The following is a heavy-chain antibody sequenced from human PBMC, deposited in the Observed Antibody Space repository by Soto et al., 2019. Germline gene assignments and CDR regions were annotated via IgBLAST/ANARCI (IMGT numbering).Heavy chain of an antibody. V-gene: IGHV4-34*01. J-gene: IGHJ4*02. Sequence: PSETLSLTCAVYGGSFSGYYWSWIRQPPGKGLEWIGEINHSGSTNYNPSLKSRVTISVDTSKNQFSLKLSSVTAADTAVYYCARGDKYYSDSSGYIGYWGQGTLVTVSS. CDR3: ARGDKYYSDSSGYIGY. D-gene: IGHD3-22*01. CDR2: INHSGST. CDR1: GGSFSGYY.